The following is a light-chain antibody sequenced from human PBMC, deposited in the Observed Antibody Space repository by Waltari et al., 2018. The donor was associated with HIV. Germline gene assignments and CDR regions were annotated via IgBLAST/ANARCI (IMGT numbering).Light chain of an antibody. J-gene: IGKJ5*01. CDR2: DAS. CDR1: QSVSSS. V-gene: IGKV3-11*01. Sequence: IILTQSPATLSVSPGDTATLSCRAGQSVSSSLAWYQHKPGQSPRLLIYDASKRATVIPARFSGSGSGTDFTLTVSRLEPEDFAVYYWQQRSNWPSITFGQGTRLEIK. CDR3: QQRSNWPSIT.